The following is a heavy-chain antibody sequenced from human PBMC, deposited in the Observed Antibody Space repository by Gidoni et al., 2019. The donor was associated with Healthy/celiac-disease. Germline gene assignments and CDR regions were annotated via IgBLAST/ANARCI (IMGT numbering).Heavy chain of an antibody. J-gene: IGHJ3*02. V-gene: IGHV1-69*01. CDR2: IIPIFGTA. CDR3: ARALSIVVVPAANTPSAFDI. D-gene: IGHD2-2*01. CDR1: GGTFSSYA. Sequence: QVQLVQSGAEVQKPGSSVKVSCKASGGTFSSYAISWVRQAPGQGLEWMGGIIPIFGTANYAQKFQGRVTITADESTSTAYMELSSLRSEDTAVYYCARALSIVVVPAANTPSAFDIWGQGTMVTVSS.